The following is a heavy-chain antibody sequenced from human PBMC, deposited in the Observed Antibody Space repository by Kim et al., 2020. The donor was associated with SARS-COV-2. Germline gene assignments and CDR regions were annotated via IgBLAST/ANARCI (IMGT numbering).Heavy chain of an antibody. Sequence: PSFQGHVTISADKSISTAYLQWSSLKASDTAMYYCARPPYGSGSFGWFDPWGQGTLVTVSS. CDR3: ARPPYGSGSFGWFDP. D-gene: IGHD3-10*01. V-gene: IGHV5-10-1*01. J-gene: IGHJ5*02.